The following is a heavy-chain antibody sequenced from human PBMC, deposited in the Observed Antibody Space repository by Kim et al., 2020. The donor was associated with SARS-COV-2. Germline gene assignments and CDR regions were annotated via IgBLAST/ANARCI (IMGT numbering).Heavy chain of an antibody. Sequence: GGSLRLSCAASGFTFSSYGMHWVRQAPGKGLEWVAVIWYDGSNKFYADSVKGRFTISRDNSKNTLYLQMTSLRAEDTAVYYCAREQYYYDSSAFDYWGQG. D-gene: IGHD3-22*01. CDR3: AREQYYYDSSAFDY. CDR1: GFTFSSYG. V-gene: IGHV3-33*01. J-gene: IGHJ4*02. CDR2: IWYDGSNK.